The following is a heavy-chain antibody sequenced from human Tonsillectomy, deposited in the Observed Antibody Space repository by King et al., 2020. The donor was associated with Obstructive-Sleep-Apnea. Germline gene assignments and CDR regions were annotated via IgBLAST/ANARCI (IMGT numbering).Heavy chain of an antibody. CDR1: GFTFSSYS. CDR3: ALGYSYAHDAFDI. CDR2: ISSSSSYI. J-gene: IGHJ3*02. V-gene: IGHV3-21*01. D-gene: IGHD5-18*01. Sequence: VQLVESGGGLVKPGGSLRLSCAASGFTFSSYSMNWVRQAPGKGLEWVSSISSSSSYINYADSVKGRFTISRDNAKNTLYLQMNSLRAEDTAVYYCALGYSYAHDAFDIWGQGTMVTVSS.